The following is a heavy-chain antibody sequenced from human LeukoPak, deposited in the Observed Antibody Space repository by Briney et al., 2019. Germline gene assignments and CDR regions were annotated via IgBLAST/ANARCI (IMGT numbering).Heavy chain of an antibody. CDR1: GGTFSTYA. CDR3: ARSNYGAGNDYFDS. V-gene: IGHV1-69*04. CDR2: ILPKLNII. D-gene: IGHD3-10*01. Sequence: GASVKVSCKPSGGTFSTYAFSWVRQAPGQGLEWMGRILPKLNIINYAQKFQDRVTITADKSTNTAYMELTRLRSEDTAVYYCARSNYGAGNDYFDSWGQGALVTVSS. J-gene: IGHJ4*02.